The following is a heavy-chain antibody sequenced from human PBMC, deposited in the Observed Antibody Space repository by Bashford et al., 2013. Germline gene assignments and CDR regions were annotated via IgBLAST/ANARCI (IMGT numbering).Heavy chain of an antibody. V-gene: IGHV1-8*01. CDR2: MNPNSGNT. D-gene: IGHD2-15*01. CDR3: ARVPRGGGLFDY. Sequence: ASVKVSCKASGYTFTSYDINWVRQATGQGLEWMGWMNPNSGNTGYAQKFQGRVTMTRNTSISTAYMELSSLRSEDTAVYYCARVPRGGGLFDYWGQGTLVTVSS. CDR1: GYTFTSYD. J-gene: IGHJ4*02.